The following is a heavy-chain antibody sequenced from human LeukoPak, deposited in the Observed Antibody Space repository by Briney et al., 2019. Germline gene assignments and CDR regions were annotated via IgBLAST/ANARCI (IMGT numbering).Heavy chain of an antibody. D-gene: IGHD2-2*01. CDR3: ARPYQPRVTYYYYYYMDV. V-gene: IGHV4-39*01. Sequence: PSETLSLTCTVSGGSIISSSYYWGWIRQPPGKGLEWLGSIYYSGSTYYNPSLKSRVTISVDTSNNQFSLKLSSVTAADTAVYYCARPYQPRVTYYYYYYMDVWGKGTTVTVSS. J-gene: IGHJ6*03. CDR2: IYYSGST. CDR1: GGSIISSSYY.